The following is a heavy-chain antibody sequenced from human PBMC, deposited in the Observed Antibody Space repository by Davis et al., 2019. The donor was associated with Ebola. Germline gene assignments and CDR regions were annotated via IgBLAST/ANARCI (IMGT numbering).Heavy chain of an antibody. V-gene: IGHV3-9*01. D-gene: IGHD6-13*01. CDR1: GFTFDDYA. CDR3: ARGHIAAAGNFDY. CDR2: ISWNSGSI. Sequence: SLKISCAASGFTFDDYAMHWVRQAPGKGLEWVSGISWNSGSIGYADSVKGRFTISRDNAKNSLYLQMNSLRAEDTAVYYCARGHIAAAGNFDYWGQGTLVTVSS. J-gene: IGHJ4*02.